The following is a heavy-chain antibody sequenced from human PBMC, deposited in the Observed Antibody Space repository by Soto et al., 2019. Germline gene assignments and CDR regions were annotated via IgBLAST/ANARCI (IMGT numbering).Heavy chain of an antibody. Sequence: QVQLQESGPGLVKPSQTLSLTCTVSGDSISSGGYYWSWIRQHPGKGLEWIGYIYYSGRTYYNPSPKGRITLSGDTSKNPFPLKLSSVTAADQAGYYWGREVGGSGRYYVDIWGQGTMVTVSS. J-gene: IGHJ3*02. CDR3: GREVGGSGRYYVDI. CDR1: GDSISSGGYY. D-gene: IGHD3-10*01. V-gene: IGHV4-31*03. CDR2: IYYSGRT.